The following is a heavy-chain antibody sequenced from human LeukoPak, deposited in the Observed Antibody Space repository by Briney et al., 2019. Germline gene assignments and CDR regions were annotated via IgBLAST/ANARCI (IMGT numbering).Heavy chain of an antibody. J-gene: IGHJ5*02. CDR2: LYSGGST. CDR3: ASRVWDQNCFDN. Sequence: GGSLRLSCAPSRVTASSHFMSSGRQAPGKGLGWGSDLYSGGSTYYADAVKGRFTISRDNSKNTVYLQMNSLRADDTAVYYCASRVWDQNCFDNWGQGTLVTVSS. D-gene: IGHD1-26*01. V-gene: IGHV3-66*01. CDR1: RVTASSHF.